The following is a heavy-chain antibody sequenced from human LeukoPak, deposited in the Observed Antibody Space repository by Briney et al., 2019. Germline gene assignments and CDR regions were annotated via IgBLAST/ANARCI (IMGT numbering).Heavy chain of an antibody. V-gene: IGHV1-8*01. Sequence: ASVKVSCKASGYTLTSYDINWVRQATGQGLEWMGWMNPNSGNTGYAQKFQGRVTMTRNTSISTAYMELSSLRSEDTAVYYCARGLSRLLLVTTRYYYYGMDVWGQGTTVTVSS. D-gene: IGHD4-4*01. CDR2: MNPNSGNT. J-gene: IGHJ6*02. CDR3: ARGLSRLLLVTTRYYYYGMDV. CDR1: GYTLTSYD.